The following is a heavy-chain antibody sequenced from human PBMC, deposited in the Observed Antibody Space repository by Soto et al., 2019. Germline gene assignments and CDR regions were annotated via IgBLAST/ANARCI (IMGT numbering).Heavy chain of an antibody. Sequence: SGKVSCKASCYTLTNHWFSLVRQAPGQGLEWMGRIIPNNGNANYAQKFQGRVTITADKSTSTAYMELSSLRSEDTAVYYCARDNYGDYWPWGQGTLVTVSS. CDR2: IIPNNGNA. J-gene: IGHJ5*02. D-gene: IGHD4-17*01. CDR3: ARDNYGDYWP. V-gene: IGHV1-69*04. CDR1: CYTLTNHW.